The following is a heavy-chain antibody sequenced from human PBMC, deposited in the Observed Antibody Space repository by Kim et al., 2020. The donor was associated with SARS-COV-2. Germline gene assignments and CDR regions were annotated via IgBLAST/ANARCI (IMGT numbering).Heavy chain of an antibody. Sequence: GGSLRLSGGASGFTFSIYWMHWVRQVPGKGLVWVSRINSDGSSTTYADSVKGRFTISRDNAKNTLYLEMNSLRAEDTAVYFCASGSGYSDDPKSQFYYY. J-gene: IGHJ6*01. CDR1: GFTFSIYW. CDR2: INSDGSST. V-gene: IGHV3-74*03. D-gene: IGHD4-4*01. CDR3: ASGSGYSDDPKSQFYYY.